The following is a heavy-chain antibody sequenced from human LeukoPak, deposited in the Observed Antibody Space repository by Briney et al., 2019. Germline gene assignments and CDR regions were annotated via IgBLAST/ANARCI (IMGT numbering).Heavy chain of an antibody. V-gene: IGHV3-23*01. CDR3: AKQRSGYFQILVFDY. CDR2: VIPSGSST. D-gene: IGHD3-22*01. J-gene: IGHJ4*02. CDR1: GFSFSNYA. Sequence: GGSLRLSCAASGFSFSNYAMTWVRQAPGKGLEWVSSVIPSGSSTYYADSVKGRFTISRDNSKNMLYLQMDSLRAEDTALYYCAKQRSGYFQILVFDYWGQGTLVTVSS.